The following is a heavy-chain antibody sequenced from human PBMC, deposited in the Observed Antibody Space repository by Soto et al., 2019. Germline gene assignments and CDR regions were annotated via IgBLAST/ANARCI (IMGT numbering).Heavy chain of an antibody. Sequence: PGRSQGLSWAASGFTFSSYGMRWVRQATGKGLEWVAVIWYDGSNKYYADSVKGRFTISRDNSKNTLYLQMNSLRAEDTAVYHCARSSSSGYGMDVLGQGTTVTVSS. CDR1: GFTFSSYG. CDR2: IWYDGSNK. CDR3: ARSSSSGYGMDV. J-gene: IGHJ6*02. V-gene: IGHV3-33*01. D-gene: IGHD6-19*01.